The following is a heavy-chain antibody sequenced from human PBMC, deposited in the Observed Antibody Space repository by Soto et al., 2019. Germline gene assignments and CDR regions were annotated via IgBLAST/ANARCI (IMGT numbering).Heavy chain of an antibody. Sequence: GGSLRLSCAASGFTFSSYAMSWVRQAPGKGLEWVSAISGSGGNTYYADSVKGRFTISRDNSKNTLYLQMNSLRAEDTAVYYCAKRGPDSSGFLFAEYFQHWGQGTLVTVSS. V-gene: IGHV3-23*01. CDR2: ISGSGGNT. D-gene: IGHD3-22*01. CDR1: GFTFSSYA. J-gene: IGHJ1*01. CDR3: AKRGPDSSGFLFAEYFQH.